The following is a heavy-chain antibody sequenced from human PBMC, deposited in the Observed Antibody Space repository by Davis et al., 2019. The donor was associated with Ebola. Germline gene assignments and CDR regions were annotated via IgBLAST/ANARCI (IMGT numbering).Heavy chain of an antibody. CDR1: GFSFTSYS. Sequence: GEPLKISCAASGFSFTSYSMNWVRQAPGKGLEWVAYISGGYTYYAESVKGRFTISRDSAKDSLYLHMDSLRDDDTAVYYCARVYNWGFDFWGQGTLVTVSS. D-gene: IGHD1-20*01. CDR3: ARVYNWGFDF. CDR2: ISGGYT. V-gene: IGHV3-48*02. J-gene: IGHJ4*02.